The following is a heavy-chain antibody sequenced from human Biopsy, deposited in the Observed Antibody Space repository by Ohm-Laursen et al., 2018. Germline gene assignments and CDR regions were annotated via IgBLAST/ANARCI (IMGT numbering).Heavy chain of an antibody. Sequence: SLRLSCAASGFTFGHYAMHWVRQAPGKGLEWISLIWDDGTNEDSADSVKGRFTISRGNSKNTLYLQINTLTLEGTAFYCCARGLSSGWYGYFDVWGRGTLVTVSS. V-gene: IGHV3-33*04. CDR3: ARGLSSGWYGYFDV. J-gene: IGHJ2*01. D-gene: IGHD6-19*01. CDR1: GFTFGHYA. CDR2: IWDDGTNE.